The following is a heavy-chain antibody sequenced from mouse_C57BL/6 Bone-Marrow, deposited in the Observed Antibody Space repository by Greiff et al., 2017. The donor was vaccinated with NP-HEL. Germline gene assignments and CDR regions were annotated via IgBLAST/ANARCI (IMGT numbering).Heavy chain of an antibody. Sequence: QVQLQQPGAELVRPGTSVKVSCKASGYAFTNYLIEWVKQRPGQGPEWIGVINPGSGGTNYNEKFKGKATLTADKSSSTAYMQLSSLTSEDSAVYFCARTPLYYDYDWFAYWGQGTLVTVSA. CDR3: ARTPLYYDYDWFAY. J-gene: IGHJ3*01. CDR2: INPGSGGT. CDR1: GYAFTNYL. D-gene: IGHD2-4*01. V-gene: IGHV1-54*01.